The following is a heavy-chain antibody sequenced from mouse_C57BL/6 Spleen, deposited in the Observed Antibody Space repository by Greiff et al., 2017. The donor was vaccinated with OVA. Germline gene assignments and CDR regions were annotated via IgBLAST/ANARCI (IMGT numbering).Heavy chain of an antibody. CDR2: IDPEDGET. CDR3: AREDYGSRKDDY. V-gene: IGHV14-2*01. J-gene: IGHJ2*01. D-gene: IGHD1-1*01. CDR1: GFNIKDYY. Sequence: EVMLVESGAELVKPGASVKLSCTASGFNIKDYYMHWVKQRTEQGLEWIGRIDPEDGETTSAPKFPGKATITADTSSNTAYLQLSSLTSEDTAVYYCAREDYGSRKDDYWGQGTTLTVSS.